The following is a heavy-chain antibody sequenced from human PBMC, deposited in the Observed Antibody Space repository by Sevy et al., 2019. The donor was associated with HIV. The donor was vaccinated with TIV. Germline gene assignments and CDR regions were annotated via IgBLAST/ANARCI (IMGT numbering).Heavy chain of an antibody. CDR2: SSSSGSTV. Sequence: GGSLRLSCAASGFTFSNYYMSWIRQAPGKGLEWVSYSSSSGSTVSYRDSVRGRFTISRDNAKNTVSPQMNSLRAEDTAVYYCARSYGSFGFDNWGQGTLVTVSS. CDR1: GFTFSNYY. CDR3: ARSYGSFGFDN. J-gene: IGHJ4*02. V-gene: IGHV3-11*01. D-gene: IGHD3-16*02.